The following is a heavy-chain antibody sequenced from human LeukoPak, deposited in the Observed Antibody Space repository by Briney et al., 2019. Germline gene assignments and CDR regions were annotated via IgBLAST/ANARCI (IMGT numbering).Heavy chain of an antibody. V-gene: IGHV1-2*02. D-gene: IGHD6-13*01. CDR2: INPNSGGT. J-gene: IGHJ6*03. CDR3: ARASSWDYYYYMDV. Sequence: VASVKVSCKASEYTFTGYYMHWVRQAPGQGLEWMGWINPNSGGTNYAQKFQGRVTMTRDTSISTAYMELSRLRSDDTAVYYCARASSWDYYYYMDVWGKGTTVTVSS. CDR1: EYTFTGYY.